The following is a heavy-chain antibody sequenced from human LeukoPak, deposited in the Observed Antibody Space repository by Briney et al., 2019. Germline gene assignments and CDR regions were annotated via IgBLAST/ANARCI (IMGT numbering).Heavy chain of an antibody. J-gene: IGHJ4*02. D-gene: IGHD3-9*01. CDR1: GFTFSSYG. CDR3: ARDWDDILTGYYFDY. CDR2: IRYDGSNK. V-gene: IGHV3-30*02. Sequence: GGSLRLSCAASGFTFSSYGMHWVRQAPGKGLEWVAFIRYDGSNKYYADSVKGRFTISRDDAKNSLYLKMNSLRAEDTAVYYCARDWDDILTGYYFDYWGQGTLVTVSS.